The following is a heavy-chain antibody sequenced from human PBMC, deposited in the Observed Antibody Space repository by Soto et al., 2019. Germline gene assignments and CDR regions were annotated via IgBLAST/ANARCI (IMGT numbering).Heavy chain of an antibody. CDR2: IFPGDSDT. V-gene: IGHV5-51*01. CDR1: GYGFISYW. J-gene: IGHJ3*02. D-gene: IGHD2-2*01. CDR3: ARTSRSTIDDDLDI. Sequence: PGESLKISCKGSGYGFISYWIAWVRQMPGKGLEWMGIIFPGDSDTRCSPSFQGHVTISVDRSISTAYLQWSSLKASDTAMYYCARTSRSTIDDDLDIWGQGTMVTVSS.